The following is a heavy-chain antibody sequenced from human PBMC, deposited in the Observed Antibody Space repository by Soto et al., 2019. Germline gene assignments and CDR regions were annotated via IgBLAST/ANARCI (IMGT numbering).Heavy chain of an antibody. Sequence: GGSLRLSCAASGFTFSGSTMHWVRQASGKGLEWVGRIRSKANSYATAYAASVKGRFTISRDDSKNTAYLQMNSLKTEDTAVYYCTREGAAHDYWGQGTLVTVSS. CDR2: IRSKANSYAT. CDR1: GFTFSGST. V-gene: IGHV3-73*01. J-gene: IGHJ4*02. D-gene: IGHD1-26*01. CDR3: TREGAAHDY.